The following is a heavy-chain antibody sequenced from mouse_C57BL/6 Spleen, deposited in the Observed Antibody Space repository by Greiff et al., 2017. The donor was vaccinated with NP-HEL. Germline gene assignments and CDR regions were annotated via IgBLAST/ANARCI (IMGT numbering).Heavy chain of an antibody. D-gene: IGHD1-1*01. CDR1: GFSLTSYG. V-gene: IGHV2-2*01. J-gene: IGHJ4*01. Sequence: VKLMESGPGLVQPSQSLSITCTASGFSLTSYGVHWVRQSPGKGLEWLGVIWRGGSTDYNAAFISRLSISKDNSKSQVFFKMNSLQADDTARYYCARTRITTVVAPMDYWGQGTSVTVSS. CDR3: ARTRITTVVAPMDY. CDR2: IWRGGST.